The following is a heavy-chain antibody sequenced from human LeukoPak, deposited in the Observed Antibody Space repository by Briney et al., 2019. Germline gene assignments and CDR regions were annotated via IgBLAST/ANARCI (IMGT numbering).Heavy chain of an antibody. D-gene: IGHD3-22*01. V-gene: IGHV3-30-3*01. CDR1: GFTFSHYA. Sequence: GRSLRLSCAASGFTFSHYAIHWVRQAPGKGLEWVAVISYDGSNKFYADSVKGRFTLSRDNSKNTLSLQMNSLRAEDTAVYYCASGCSNYDSSGYCFEYWGQGTLVTVSS. CDR3: ASGCSNYDSSGYCFEY. CDR2: ISYDGSNK. J-gene: IGHJ4*02.